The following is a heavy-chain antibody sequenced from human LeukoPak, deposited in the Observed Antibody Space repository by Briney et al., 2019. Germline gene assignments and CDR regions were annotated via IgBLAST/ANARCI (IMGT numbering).Heavy chain of an antibody. J-gene: IGHJ5*02. D-gene: IGHD3-16*02. V-gene: IGHV3-15*01. CDR1: GFTFSNAW. Sequence: GGSLRLSCAASGFTFSNAWMSWVRQAPGKGLEWVGRIKSKTDGGTTDYAAPVKGRFTISRDDSKNTLYLQMNSLKTEDTAVYYCTTVGSDYDYVWGSYRASSWFDPWGQGTLVTVSP. CDR2: IKSKTDGGTT. CDR3: TTVGSDYDYVWGSYRASSWFDP.